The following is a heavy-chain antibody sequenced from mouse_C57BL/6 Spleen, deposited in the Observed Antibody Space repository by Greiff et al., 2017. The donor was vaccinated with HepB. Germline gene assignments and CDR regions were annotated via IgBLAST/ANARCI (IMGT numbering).Heavy chain of an antibody. V-gene: IGHV1-80*01. Sequence: VQLQQSGAELVKPGASVKISCKASGYAFSSYWMNWVKQRPGKGLEWIGQLYPGDGDTNYNGKFKGKATLTADKSSSTAYMQLSSLTAEDSAVYFCARPKELLRYREGYFDVWGTGPTVTVSS. D-gene: IGHD1-1*01. J-gene: IGHJ1*03. CDR2: LYPGDGDT. CDR3: ARPKELLRYREGYFDV. CDR1: GYAFSSYW.